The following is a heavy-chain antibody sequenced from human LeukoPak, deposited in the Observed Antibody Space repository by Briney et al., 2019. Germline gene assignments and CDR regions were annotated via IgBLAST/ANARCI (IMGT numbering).Heavy chain of an antibody. CDR1: GGTFSSYA. CDR3: ARDLGAYYDSSGYSY. V-gene: IGHV1-69*01. D-gene: IGHD3-22*01. CDR2: IIPTFGTA. Sequence: SVKVSCKASGGTFSSYAISWVRQAPGQGLEWMGGIIPTFGTANYAQKFQGRVTITADESTSTAYMELSSLRSEDTAVYYCARDLGAYYDSSGYSYWGQGTLVTVSS. J-gene: IGHJ4*02.